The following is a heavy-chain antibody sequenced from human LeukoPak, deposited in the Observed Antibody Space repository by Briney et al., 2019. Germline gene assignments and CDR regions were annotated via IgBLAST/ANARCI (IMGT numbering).Heavy chain of an antibody. Sequence: GASVKVSCKASGGTFSSYAISWVRQAPGQGLEWRGGIIPIFGTANYAQKFQGRVTITADESTSTAYMELSSLRSEDTALYYCAGSTVTRLAEYFQHWGQGTLVTVSS. CDR2: IIPIFGTA. CDR3: AGSTVTRLAEYFQH. CDR1: GGTFSSYA. D-gene: IGHD4-17*01. J-gene: IGHJ1*01. V-gene: IGHV1-69*01.